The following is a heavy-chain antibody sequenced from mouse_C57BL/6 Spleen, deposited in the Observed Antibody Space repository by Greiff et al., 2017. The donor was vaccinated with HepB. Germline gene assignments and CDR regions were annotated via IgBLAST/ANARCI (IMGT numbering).Heavy chain of an antibody. Sequence: QVPLQPSGAELAKPGASVKLSCKASGYTFTSYWMHWVTQRPGQGMEWIGYINPSSGYTKYNQKFKDKATLTADKSSSTAYMQLISLTYVDSAVYYCARDYSNPYYVDYWGQGTTLTVSS. CDR1: GYTFTSYW. CDR2: INPSSGYT. D-gene: IGHD2-5*01. CDR3: ARDYSNPYYVDY. V-gene: IGHV1-7*01. J-gene: IGHJ2*01.